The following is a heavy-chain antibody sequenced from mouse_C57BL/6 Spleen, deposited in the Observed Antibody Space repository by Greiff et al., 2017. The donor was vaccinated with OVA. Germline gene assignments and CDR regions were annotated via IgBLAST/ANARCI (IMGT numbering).Heavy chain of an antibody. V-gene: IGHV1-80*01. J-gene: IGHJ4*01. CDR1: GYAFSSYW. CDR2: IYPGDGDT. D-gene: IGHD1-1*01. Sequence: QVQLQQSGAELVKPGASVKISCKASGYAFSSYWMNWVKQRPGKGLEWLGQIYPGDGDTNYNGKFKGKATLTADKSSSTAYMQLSSLTSEDSAVYFCARVGTTGVADYYAMDYWGQGTSVTVSS. CDR3: ARVGTTGVADYYAMDY.